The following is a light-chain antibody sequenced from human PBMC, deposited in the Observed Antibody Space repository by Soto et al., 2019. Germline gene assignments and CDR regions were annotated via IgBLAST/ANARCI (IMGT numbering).Light chain of an antibody. CDR1: QTISSW. V-gene: IGKV1-5*01. Sequence: DIQMPQSPSTLSGSVGDRVTITCRASQTISSWLAWYQQKPGKAPKLLIYDASSLESGVPSRFSGSGSGTEFTLTISSVQPDDFATYYCQQYNSYSLTFGGWTKVDIK. J-gene: IGKJ4*01. CDR2: DAS. CDR3: QQYNSYSLT.